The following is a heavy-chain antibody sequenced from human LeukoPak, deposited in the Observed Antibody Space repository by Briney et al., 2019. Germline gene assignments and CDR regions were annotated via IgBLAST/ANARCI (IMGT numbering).Heavy chain of an antibody. Sequence: ASVKVSCKASGYTFTGYYMHWVRQAPGQGLEWMGWINPNSGGTNYAQKFQGRVTMTRDTSISTAYMELSRLRSDDTAVYYCARSLGLLLRDPFDIWGQGTLVTVSS. V-gene: IGHV1-2*02. CDR2: INPNSGGT. D-gene: IGHD2-15*01. CDR3: ARSLGLLLRDPFDI. CDR1: GYTFTGYY. J-gene: IGHJ3*02.